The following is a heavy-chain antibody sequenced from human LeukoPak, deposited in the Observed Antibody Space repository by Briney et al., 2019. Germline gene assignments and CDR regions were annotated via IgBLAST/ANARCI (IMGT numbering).Heavy chain of an antibody. CDR2: MYTGGST. CDR1: GYTISSNY. CDR3: ARATFDYDSSGYPYFDG. J-gene: IGHJ4*02. Sequence: GGSLTLSCAASGYTISSNYMSWVRQAPGKGLEWVSVMYTGGSTYYADSVKGRFTIYRDNSKNTLYLQMNSLRAEDTALYYCARATFDYDSSGYPYFDGWGQGTLVTVSS. V-gene: IGHV3-53*01. D-gene: IGHD3-22*01.